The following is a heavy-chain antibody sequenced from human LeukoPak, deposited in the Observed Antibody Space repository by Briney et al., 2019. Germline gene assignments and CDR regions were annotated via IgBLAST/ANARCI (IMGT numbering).Heavy chain of an antibody. CDR2: ISSSGRTI. D-gene: IGHD6-13*01. CDR1: GFTVSSNY. V-gene: IGHV3-11*04. J-gene: IGHJ2*01. Sequence: GGSLRLSCAASGFTVSSNYMSWVRQAPGKGLEWVSYISSSGRTIYYADSVKGRFTISRDNAKNSLYLQMNSLRAEDTAVYYCARDRIAAAGILPYWYFDLWGRGTLVTVSS. CDR3: ARDRIAAAGILPYWYFDL.